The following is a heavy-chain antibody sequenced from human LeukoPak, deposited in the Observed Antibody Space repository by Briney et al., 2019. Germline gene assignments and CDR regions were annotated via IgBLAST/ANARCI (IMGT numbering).Heavy chain of an antibody. V-gene: IGHV6-1*01. J-gene: IGHJ4*02. Sequence: SQTLSLTCAISGDSVSSNSAPWTWIRQSPSRGLEWLGRTYYRSKWSNDYALFVKSRITIKADTSTNQFSLQLTSVTPEDTAVYFCARADGYYFDFWGQGTLVTVSS. CDR2: TYYRSKWSN. D-gene: IGHD4-17*01. CDR1: GDSVSSNSAP. CDR3: ARADGYYFDF.